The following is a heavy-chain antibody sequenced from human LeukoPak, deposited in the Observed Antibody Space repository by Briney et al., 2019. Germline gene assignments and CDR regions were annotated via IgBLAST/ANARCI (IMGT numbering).Heavy chain of an antibody. D-gene: IGHD3-10*01. Sequence: GESLKISCKGSGYSFTSYWIGWVRQMPGKGLEWIGIICPGDSDTRYSPSFQGQVTISADKSISTAYLQWSSLKASDTAMYYCARRVLYGSGSLTSNWFDPWGQGTLVTVSS. CDR2: ICPGDSDT. CDR3: ARRVLYGSGSLTSNWFDP. CDR1: GYSFTSYW. J-gene: IGHJ5*02. V-gene: IGHV5-51*01.